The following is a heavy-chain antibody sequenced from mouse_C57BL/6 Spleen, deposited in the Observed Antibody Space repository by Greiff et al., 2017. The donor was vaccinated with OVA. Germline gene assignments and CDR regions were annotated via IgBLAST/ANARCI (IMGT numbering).Heavy chain of an antibody. CDR2: IHPNSGST. D-gene: IGHD3-2*02. Sequence: QVQLQHPGAELVKPGASVKLSCKASGYTFTSYWMHWVKQRPGQGLEWIGMIHPNSGSTNYNEKFKSKATLTVDKSSSTAYMQLSSLTSEDSAVYYCARLGSSGYHYFDYWGQGTTLTVSS. V-gene: IGHV1-64*01. CDR3: ARLGSSGYHYFDY. J-gene: IGHJ2*01. CDR1: GYTFTSYW.